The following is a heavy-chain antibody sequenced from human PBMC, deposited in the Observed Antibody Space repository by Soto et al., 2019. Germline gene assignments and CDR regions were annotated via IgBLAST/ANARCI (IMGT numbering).Heavy chain of an antibody. Sequence: QVQLQESGPGLVKPSQTLSLTCTVSGGSISSGGYYWSWIRQHPGKGLEWIGYIYYSGSTYYNPSIKSRVTISVDTSKNQFSLKLSSVTAADTAVYYCARGDYDILTGYYRVGMDVWGQGTTVTVSS. CDR3: ARGDYDILTGYYRVGMDV. CDR1: GGSISSGGYY. V-gene: IGHV4-31*03. J-gene: IGHJ6*02. D-gene: IGHD3-9*01. CDR2: IYYSGST.